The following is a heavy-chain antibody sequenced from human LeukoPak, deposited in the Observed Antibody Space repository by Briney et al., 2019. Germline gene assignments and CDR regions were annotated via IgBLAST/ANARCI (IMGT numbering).Heavy chain of an antibody. CDR3: AYLIAAAGVDY. Sequence: PGRSLRLSCAASGFTFSNYEMNWVRQAPGKGLEWVSYIGTSGSNIHYADSVKGRFTISRDNATNSLYLQMNSLRAEDTAVYYCAYLIAAAGVDYWGQGTLVTVSS. CDR2: IGTSGSNI. D-gene: IGHD6-13*01. J-gene: IGHJ4*02. V-gene: IGHV3-48*03. CDR1: GFTFSNYE.